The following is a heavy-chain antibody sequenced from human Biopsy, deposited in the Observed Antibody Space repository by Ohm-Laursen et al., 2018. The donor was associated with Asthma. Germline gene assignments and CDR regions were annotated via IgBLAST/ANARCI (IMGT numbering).Heavy chain of an antibody. CDR1: GLSSRAYY. CDR2: SEHRGNT. D-gene: IGHD3-3*01. CDR3: ARGPEWSGLDI. V-gene: IGHV4-34*01. Sequence: GTLSLTCSMSGLSSRAYYWTSIRQTTGKGLERTGESEHRGNTNTNPTLKSRVTISKSKSANEFSLKMKSETAAYMAIYYCARGPEWSGLDIWGQGTTATVS. J-gene: IGHJ6*02.